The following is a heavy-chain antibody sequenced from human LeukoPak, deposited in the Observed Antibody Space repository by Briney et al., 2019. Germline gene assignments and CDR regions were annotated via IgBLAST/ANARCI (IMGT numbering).Heavy chain of an antibody. V-gene: IGHV3-23*01. D-gene: IGHD3-22*01. CDR1: GFTFSNYG. J-gene: IGHJ4*02. CDR3: AKDSRGYNRPIDT. Sequence: PGGSLRLSCAASGFTFSNYGMHWVRQAPGKGLEWVSGVGGGGDRIFYADSVKGRFTISRDNSKNTLYLQVNCLRAEDTAVYYCAKDSRGYNRPIDTWGQGTLVTVSS. CDR2: VGGGGDRI.